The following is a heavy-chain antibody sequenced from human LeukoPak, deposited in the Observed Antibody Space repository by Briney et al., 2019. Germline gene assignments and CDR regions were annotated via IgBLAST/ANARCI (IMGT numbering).Heavy chain of an antibody. J-gene: IGHJ5*02. Sequence: SETLSLTCAVYGGFLSNYYWSWIRQPPGKGLEWIGEINHSGSTNYNPSLKSRVTISVDMSKNQFSLELSYVTAADTAVYYCARGPASGSNFAWFDPWGQGTLVTVSS. CDR3: ARGPASGSNFAWFDP. CDR2: INHSGST. V-gene: IGHV4-34*01. D-gene: IGHD3-10*01. CDR1: GGFLSNYY.